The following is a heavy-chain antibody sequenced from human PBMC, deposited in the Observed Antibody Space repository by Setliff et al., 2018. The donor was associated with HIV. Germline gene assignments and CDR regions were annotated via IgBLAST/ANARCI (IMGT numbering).Heavy chain of an antibody. CDR2: IYSGGDT. D-gene: IGHD3-22*01. V-gene: IGHV3-NL1*01. J-gene: IGHJ4*02. Sequence: HPGGSLRLSCAASGFTFSSYGMHWVRQAPGKGLEWVSLIYSGGDTYYADSVKGRFTISRDNSKNMLYLQMNNLRADDTAVYYCAKIQNPQGYYYDSSGYYPHPGSPDYWGQGTLVTVSS. CDR1: GFTFSSYG. CDR3: AKIQNPQGYYYDSSGYYPHPGSPDY.